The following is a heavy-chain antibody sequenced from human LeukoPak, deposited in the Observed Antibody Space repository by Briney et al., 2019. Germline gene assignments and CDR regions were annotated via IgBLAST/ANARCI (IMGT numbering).Heavy chain of an antibody. V-gene: IGHV3-74*01. Sequence: PGGSLRLSCAASGFTFSSYWMNWVRQAPGKGLVWVSRIKSDGSTTNYADSVKGRFAISRDNAKNTLYLQMNSLRAEDTAVYYCAGGWNNDYWGQGTLVTVSS. D-gene: IGHD1/OR15-1a*01. CDR1: GFTFSSYW. J-gene: IGHJ4*02. CDR3: AGGWNNDY. CDR2: IKSDGSTT.